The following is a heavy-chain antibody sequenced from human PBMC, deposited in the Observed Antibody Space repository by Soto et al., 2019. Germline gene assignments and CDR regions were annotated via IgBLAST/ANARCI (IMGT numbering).Heavy chain of an antibody. V-gene: IGHV3-23*01. Sequence: EVQLLESGGGLAQPGASLRLSCAASGFTFSNYAMSWVRQAPGKGLEWVSSITGSGDYTYYADSVKGRFTISRDNSKNTLYLQMNSLRAGDTAVYYCAKARYFDSTGYLYYFDYWGQGTLITVS. CDR1: GFTFSNYA. J-gene: IGHJ4*02. CDR3: AKARYFDSTGYLYYFDY. CDR2: ITGSGDYT. D-gene: IGHD3-22*01.